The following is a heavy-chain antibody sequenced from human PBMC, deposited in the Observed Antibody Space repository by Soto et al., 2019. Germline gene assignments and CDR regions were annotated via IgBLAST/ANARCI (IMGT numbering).Heavy chain of an antibody. D-gene: IGHD4-4*01. V-gene: IGHV3-7*05. J-gene: IGHJ5*02. Sequence: EVQLVESGGGLVQPGGSLRLSCVASGFTFRSYWMSWVRQAPGKGLEWVANINEDESEKNYVDSVKGRFTISRDNAKNSLYLQMNSRRAEDTAMYFCARGDFYSGDLWGQGTRVTVSP. CDR3: ARGDFYSGDL. CDR2: INEDESEK. CDR1: GFTFRSYW.